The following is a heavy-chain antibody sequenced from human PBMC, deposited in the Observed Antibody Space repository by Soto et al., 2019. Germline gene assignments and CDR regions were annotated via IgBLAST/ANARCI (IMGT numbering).Heavy chain of an antibody. J-gene: IGHJ4*02. Sequence: GGSLRLSCAASGFTFSSYAMSWVRQAPGKGLEWVSAISGSGGSTYYADSVKGRFTISRDNSKNKLYLKMNSLRAEDTAVYYCAKIEFHGDYEYYFDYWGQGTLVTVSS. CDR3: AKIEFHGDYEYYFDY. CDR2: ISGSGGST. CDR1: GFTFSSYA. D-gene: IGHD4-17*01. V-gene: IGHV3-23*01.